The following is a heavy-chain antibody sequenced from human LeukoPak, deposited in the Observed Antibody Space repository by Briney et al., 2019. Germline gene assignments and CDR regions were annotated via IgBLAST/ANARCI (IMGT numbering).Heavy chain of an antibody. Sequence: PGGSLRLSCAASGFTFSSYGMHWVRRAPGKGLEWVAVLWSDGSNKYYADSVKGRFTISRDNSKNTLYLQMNSLRAEDTAVFYCARDNFGFDYWGQGTLVTVSS. J-gene: IGHJ4*02. CDR1: GFTFSSYG. D-gene: IGHD1-20*01. V-gene: IGHV3-33*01. CDR2: LWSDGSNK. CDR3: ARDNFGFDY.